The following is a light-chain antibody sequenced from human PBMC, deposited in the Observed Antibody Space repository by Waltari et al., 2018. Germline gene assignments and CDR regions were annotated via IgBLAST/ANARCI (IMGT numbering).Light chain of an antibody. CDR1: QSVSGK. CDR3: QQYDDWPMYT. J-gene: IGKJ2*01. V-gene: IGKV3-15*01. Sequence: EIVMTQFPATLSVSPGEGATLSCRASQSVSGKLAWYQQKPGQPLRLLIYGGTTRAPGVPARFSGRGYGTDFSLTISSLQSEDLAVYYCQQYDDWPMYTFGQGTKLEI. CDR2: GGT.